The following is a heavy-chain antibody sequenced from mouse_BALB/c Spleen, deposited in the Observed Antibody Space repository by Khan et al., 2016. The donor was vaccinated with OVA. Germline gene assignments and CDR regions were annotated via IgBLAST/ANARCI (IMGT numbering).Heavy chain of an antibody. CDR2: ISSTGST. V-gene: IGHV3-2*02. Sequence: EVKLLESGPGLVKPSQSLSLTCTVTGYSITSDYAWNWIRQFPGNKLEWMVYISSTGSTSYTPSLKGRISITRDTYKNQFFLHLNSVTSDDTATYYGARSLYSCDSYALDYWGQGTSVTVAS. D-gene: IGHD2-13*01. CDR3: ARSLYSCDSYALDY. CDR1: GYSITSDYA. J-gene: IGHJ4*01.